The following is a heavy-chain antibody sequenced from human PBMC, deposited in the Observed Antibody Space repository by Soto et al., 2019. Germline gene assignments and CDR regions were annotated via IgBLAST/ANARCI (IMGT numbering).Heavy chain of an antibody. CDR3: ARGLFYDSSGERGDFDY. Sequence: QVQLVESGGGVVQPGRSLRLSCAASGFTFSSYAMHWVRQAPGKGLEWVAVISYVGSNKYYADSVTGRFTISRDNSKNTLYLQMNILRAEDTAVYYCARGLFYDSSGERGDFDYWGQGTLVTVSS. D-gene: IGHD3-22*01. CDR2: ISYVGSNK. V-gene: IGHV3-30-3*01. CDR1: GFTFSSYA. J-gene: IGHJ4*02.